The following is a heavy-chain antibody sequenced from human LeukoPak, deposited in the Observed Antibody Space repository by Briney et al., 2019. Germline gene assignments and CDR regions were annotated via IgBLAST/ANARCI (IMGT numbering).Heavy chain of an antibody. CDR1: GFIFSKAW. V-gene: IGHV3-15*01. D-gene: IGHD3-9*01. J-gene: IGHJ4*02. Sequence: GGSLRLSCAASGFIFSKAWMSWVRQAPGKGLEWVGRIKSKTDGGTTDYAAPVKGRFTISRDDSKNTLYLQMNSLKTEDTAVYYCTTDQYDILTGHYMGYFDYWGQGTLVTVSS. CDR3: TTDQYDILTGHYMGYFDY. CDR2: IKSKTDGGTT.